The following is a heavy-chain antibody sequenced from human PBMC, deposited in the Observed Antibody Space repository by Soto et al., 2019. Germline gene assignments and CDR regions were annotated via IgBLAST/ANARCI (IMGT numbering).Heavy chain of an antibody. V-gene: IGHV3-23*01. CDR1: GFTFSSYA. J-gene: IGHJ4*02. D-gene: IGHD3-9*01. CDR2: ISGSGVST. Sequence: EVQLLESGGGLVQPGGSLRLSCAASGFTFSSYAMSWVRQAPGKGLEWVSAISGSGVSTYYADSVKGRFTISRDNSKNTLYLQMNSLRAEDTDVYYCAKGPYDILTGFDYWGQGTLVTVSS. CDR3: AKGPYDILTGFDY.